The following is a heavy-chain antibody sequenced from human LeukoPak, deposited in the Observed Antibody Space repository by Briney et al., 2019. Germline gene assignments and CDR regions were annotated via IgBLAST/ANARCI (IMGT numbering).Heavy chain of an antibody. J-gene: IGHJ4*02. CDR2: ISYDGSNK. V-gene: IGHV3-30-3*01. CDR3: ATDLVRRGEFNY. D-gene: IGHD3-10*01. CDR1: GFTFSSYA. Sequence: GGSLRLSCAASGFTFSSYAMHWVRQAPGKGLEWVAVISYDGSNKYYADSVKGRFTISRDNSKNTLYLQMNSLRAEDTAVYYCATDLVRRGEFNYWGQGTLVTVSS.